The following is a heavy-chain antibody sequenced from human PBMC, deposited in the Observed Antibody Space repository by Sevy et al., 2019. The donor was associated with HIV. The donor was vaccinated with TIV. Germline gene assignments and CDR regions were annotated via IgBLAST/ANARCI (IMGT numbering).Heavy chain of an antibody. J-gene: IGHJ4*02. CDR3: ARAVLEISTWRSDY. D-gene: IGHD1-1*01. V-gene: IGHV3-21*01. CDR2: ISSTSSYI. Sequence: GGSLRLSCAASGFTFSSYRMTWVRQAPGKGLEWVSCISSTSSYINYADSVKGRFTISRDNAKNLLFLQMDSLRAEDTAVYFCARAVLEISTWRSDYWGQGTLVTVSS. CDR1: GFTFSSYR.